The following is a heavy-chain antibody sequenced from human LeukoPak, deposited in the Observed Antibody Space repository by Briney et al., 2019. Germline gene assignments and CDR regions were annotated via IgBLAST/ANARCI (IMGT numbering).Heavy chain of an antibody. J-gene: IGHJ5*02. CDR2: IYYSGST. CDR1: GGSISSYY. V-gene: IGHV4-59*01. Sequence: TVSGGSISSYYWSWLRQPPGKGLEWLGYIYYSGSTNYNPSLKSRVTISVDTSKNQFSLKLSSVTAADTAVYYCARDKVGRNWFDPWGQGTLVTVSS. CDR3: ARDKVGRNWFDP.